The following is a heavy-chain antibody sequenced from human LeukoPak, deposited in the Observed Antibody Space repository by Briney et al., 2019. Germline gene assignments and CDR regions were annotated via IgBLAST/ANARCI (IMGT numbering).Heavy chain of an antibody. J-gene: IGHJ4*02. Sequence: SETLSLTCTVSGGSISSGGYYWSWIRQHPGKGLEWIGYIYYSGSTYYNPSLKSRVTISVDTYKNQFSLKLNSVTAADTAVYYCAREAPNYYDSSGYYYTFDYWGQGTLVTVSS. V-gene: IGHV4-31*03. D-gene: IGHD3-22*01. CDR1: GGSISSGGYY. CDR3: AREAPNYYDSSGYYYTFDY. CDR2: IYYSGST.